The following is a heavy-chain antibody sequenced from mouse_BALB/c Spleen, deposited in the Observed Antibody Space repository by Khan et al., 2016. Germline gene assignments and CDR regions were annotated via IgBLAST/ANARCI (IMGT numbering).Heavy chain of an antibody. J-gene: IGHJ4*01. D-gene: IGHD1-1*01. CDR3: AGDYGSPRGAMDY. CDR1: GYSFIGYF. CDR2: INPYNGDP. Sequence: VQLKQSGPELVKHGASVKISCKASGYSFIGYFMNWVMQSHGKSLEWIGRINPYNGDPFYNQKFTGKATLTVEKSSSTAHMELRSLASEDSAFYYCAGDYGSPRGAMDYWGQGTSVTVSS. V-gene: IGHV1-20*02.